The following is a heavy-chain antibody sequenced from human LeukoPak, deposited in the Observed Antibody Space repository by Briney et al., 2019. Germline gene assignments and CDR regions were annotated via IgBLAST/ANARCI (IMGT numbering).Heavy chain of an antibody. J-gene: IGHJ3*02. CDR1: GGSISSYY. CDR2: IYYSGST. Sequence: SETLSLTCTVSGGSISSYYWSWIRQPPGKGLEWIGYIYYSGSTNYNPSLKSRVTISVDTSKNQFSLKLSSVTAADTAVYYCARASCGGDCYAFDTWGQGTMVTVSS. CDR3: ARASCGGDCYAFDT. V-gene: IGHV4-59*01. D-gene: IGHD2-21*01.